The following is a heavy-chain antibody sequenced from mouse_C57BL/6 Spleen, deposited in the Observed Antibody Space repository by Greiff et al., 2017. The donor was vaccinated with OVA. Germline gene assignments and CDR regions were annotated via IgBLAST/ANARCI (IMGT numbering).Heavy chain of an antibody. D-gene: IGHD1-1*01. CDR2: INYDGSST. Sequence: EVKLMESEGGLVQPGSSMKLSCTASGFTFSDYYMAWVRQVPEKGLEWVANINYDGSSTYYLDSLKSRFIISRDNAKNILYLQMSSLKSEDTATYYCAREDYYGSSWFAYWGQGTLVTVSA. CDR3: AREDYYGSSWFAY. J-gene: IGHJ3*01. V-gene: IGHV5-16*01. CDR1: GFTFSDYY.